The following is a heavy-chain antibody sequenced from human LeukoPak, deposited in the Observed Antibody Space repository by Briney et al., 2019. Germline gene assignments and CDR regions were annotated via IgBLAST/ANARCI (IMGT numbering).Heavy chain of an antibody. CDR2: IKQDGSEK. CDR3: ARELEDTSPLQLWPYYYYGMDV. CDR1: GFTFSSYW. J-gene: IGHJ6*02. D-gene: IGHD5-18*01. Sequence: PGGPLRLSCAASGFTFSSYWMSWVRQAPGKGLEWVANIKQDGSEKYYVDSVKGRFTISRDNAKNSLYLQMNSLRAEDTAVYYCARELEDTSPLQLWPYYYYGMDVWGQGTTVTVSS. V-gene: IGHV3-7*03.